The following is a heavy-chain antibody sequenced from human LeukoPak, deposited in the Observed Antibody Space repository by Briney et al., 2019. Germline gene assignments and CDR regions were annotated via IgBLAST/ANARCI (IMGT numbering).Heavy chain of an antibody. CDR3: ARREVLAARLDY. D-gene: IGHD6-6*01. CDR1: GGSISSSSYY. Sequence: PSETLSLTCTVSGGSISSSSYYWGWIRQPPGKGLEWIGSIYYSGSTYYNPSLKSRVTISVDTSKDQFSLKLSSVTAADTAVYYCARREVLAARLDYWGQGTLVTVSS. J-gene: IGHJ4*02. CDR2: IYYSGST. V-gene: IGHV4-39*01.